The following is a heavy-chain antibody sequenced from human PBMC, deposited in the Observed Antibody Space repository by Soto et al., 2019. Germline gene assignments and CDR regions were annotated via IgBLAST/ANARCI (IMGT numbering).Heavy chain of an antibody. J-gene: IGHJ5*02. CDR3: AREGGSETLQPSYNWFDT. CDR1: GYTFTDYH. V-gene: IGHV1-2*02. D-gene: IGHD6-25*01. Sequence: QVQLVQSGAEVKKPGASVKVSCKASGYTFTDYHIHWVRQAPGQGLEFMGWINANNGGAGSAQQFQGRVTVTRDTAITTVYMELSTLRSYDTAVYYCAREGGSETLQPSYNWFDTWGQGTLVTVSS. CDR2: INANNGGA.